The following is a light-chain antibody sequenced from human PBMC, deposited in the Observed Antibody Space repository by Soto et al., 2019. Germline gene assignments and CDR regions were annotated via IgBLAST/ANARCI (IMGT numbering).Light chain of an antibody. V-gene: IGKV1-5*03. CDR1: QSINRW. Sequence: DIQMTQSPSTLPASAGDRVTITCRASQSINRWLAWYQQKPGKAPKLLIYRASTLESGVPSRFSGSGSETEFTLTISSLQPDEFATYYCQQYYSYSYTFGQGPKLEIK. J-gene: IGKJ2*01. CDR3: QQYYSYSYT. CDR2: RAS.